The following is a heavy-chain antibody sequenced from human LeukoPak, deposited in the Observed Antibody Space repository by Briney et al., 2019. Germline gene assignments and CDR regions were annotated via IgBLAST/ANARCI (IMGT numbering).Heavy chain of an antibody. J-gene: IGHJ4*02. V-gene: IGHV3-23*01. CDR2: IGSASGGTT. D-gene: IGHD3-10*01. CDR3: AGDLRLFGPPDDY. Sequence: GGSLRLSCAASGFTFSSYAMRWVRQAPGKGLEWVSAIGSASGGTTIYADSVKGRFTISRDNSKNTLYLQMNSLRAEGTAVYYCAGDLRLFGPPDDYWGQGTLVIVSS. CDR1: GFTFSSYA.